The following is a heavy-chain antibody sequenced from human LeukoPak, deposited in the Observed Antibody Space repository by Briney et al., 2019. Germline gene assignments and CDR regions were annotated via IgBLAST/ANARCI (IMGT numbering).Heavy chain of an antibody. CDR2: IWYDGSNK. V-gene: IGHV3-33*08. CDR3: AREGGRGPAAFFDY. CDR1: RFTFSSYG. Sequence: GGSLRLSCAASRFTFSSYGMHWVRQAPRKGLEWVAVIWYDGSNKYYADSVKGRFTISRDNSKNTLYLQMNSLRAEDTAVYYCAREGGRGPAAFFDYWGQGTLVTVSS. D-gene: IGHD2-2*01. J-gene: IGHJ4*02.